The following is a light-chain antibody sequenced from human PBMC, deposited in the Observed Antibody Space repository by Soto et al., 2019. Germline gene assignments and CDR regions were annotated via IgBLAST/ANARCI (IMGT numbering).Light chain of an antibody. Sequence: DIQMTQSPSSLSASAGDRATITCKASHNISIYLNWYQQKPGKAPKLLIYDASNLETGVPSRFSGSGAGTDFTFTISSLQPEDIATYYCQQYDNLLPTFGQGTRLEI. CDR1: HNISIY. CDR2: DAS. CDR3: QQYDNLLPT. V-gene: IGKV1-33*01. J-gene: IGKJ5*01.